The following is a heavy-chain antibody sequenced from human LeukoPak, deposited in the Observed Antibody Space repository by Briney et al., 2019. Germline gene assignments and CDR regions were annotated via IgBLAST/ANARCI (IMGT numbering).Heavy chain of an antibody. V-gene: IGHV3-21*01. Sequence: GGSLRLSCAATGFTFSSYSMNWVRQAPGKGLEWVSFISSSGTYIYYADSVKGRFTISRDNAKKSLYLQMNSLRAEDTAVYFCARVLGCTNGVCHDAFDIWGQGTVVTVSS. CDR3: ARVLGCTNGVCHDAFDI. J-gene: IGHJ3*02. D-gene: IGHD2-8*01. CDR1: GFTFSSYS. CDR2: ISSSGTYI.